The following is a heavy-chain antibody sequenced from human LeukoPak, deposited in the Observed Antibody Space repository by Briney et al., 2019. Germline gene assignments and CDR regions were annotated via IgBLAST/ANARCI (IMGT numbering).Heavy chain of an antibody. J-gene: IGHJ4*02. D-gene: IGHD2-15*01. V-gene: IGHV4-39*01. CDR1: GDSISSSSYY. Sequence: SETLSLTCSVSGDSISSSSYYWGWLRQPPGKGLEWIGSIYYTGSTYYNPSLKSRVTISIDTSKNQFSLKLSSVTAADTAVHFCAYLLYCSGGSCHTNSFYYWGQGTLVTVSS. CDR3: AYLLYCSGGSCHTNSFYY. CDR2: IYYTGST.